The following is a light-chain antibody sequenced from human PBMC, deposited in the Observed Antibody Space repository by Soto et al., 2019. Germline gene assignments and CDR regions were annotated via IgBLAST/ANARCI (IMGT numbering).Light chain of an antibody. CDR1: QRIERY. CDR3: QQSYSSPVT. Sequence: DIQMTQSPSSLSASVGDRVTITCRASQRIERYLNWYQQKPGKAPKLLIHGASTLQSGVPSRFSGAFSETEFSLTISSAQHADLATYFCQQSYSSPVTFGQGTRLEIK. CDR2: GAS. V-gene: IGKV1-39*01. J-gene: IGKJ5*01.